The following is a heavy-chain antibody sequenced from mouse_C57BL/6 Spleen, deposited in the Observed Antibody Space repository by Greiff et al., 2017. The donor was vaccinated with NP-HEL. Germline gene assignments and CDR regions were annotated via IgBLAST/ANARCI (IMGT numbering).Heavy chain of an antibody. V-gene: IGHV1-4*01. CDR1: GYTFTSYT. CDR2: INPSSGYT. Sequence: QVQLQQSGAELARPGASVKMSCKASGYTFTSYTMHWVKQRPGQGLEWIGYINPSSGYTKYNQKFKDKATLTADKSSSTAYMQLSSLTSEDSAVYYCARFKVDDGYYSYYFDYWGQGTTLTVSS. CDR3: ARFKVDDGYYSYYFDY. J-gene: IGHJ2*01. D-gene: IGHD2-3*01.